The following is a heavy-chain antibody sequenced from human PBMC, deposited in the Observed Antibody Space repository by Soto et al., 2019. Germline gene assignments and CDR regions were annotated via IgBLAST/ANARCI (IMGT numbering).Heavy chain of an antibody. CDR1: GYSFTSYY. CDR2: INPNSTSA. CDR3: ARDRDFWTGYEYYYYAMYV. D-gene: IGHD3-3*01. Sequence: ALVKVSCKASGYSFTSYYLHWVRKAHGQGLEGMGIINPNSTSASYAQKFQGRVTMTRVTSTSTVYMELSTLRSEDTAVYYCARDRDFWTGYEYYYYAMYVWGQGTTVTVS. V-gene: IGHV1-46*01. J-gene: IGHJ6*01.